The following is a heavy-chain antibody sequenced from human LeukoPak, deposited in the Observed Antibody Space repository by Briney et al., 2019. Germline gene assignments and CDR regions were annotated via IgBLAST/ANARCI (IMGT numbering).Heavy chain of an antibody. V-gene: IGHV4-59*01. J-gene: IGHJ4*02. CDR2: IYYSGST. CDR1: GGSISSYY. CDR3: ARGLSSYSGEYYFDY. D-gene: IGHD3-16*01. Sequence: DPSETLSLTCTVSGGSISSYYWSRIRQPPGKGLEWIGYIYYSGSTNYNPSLKSRVTISVDTSKNQFSLKLSSVAAADTAVYYCARGLSSYSGEYYFDYWGQGTLVTVSS.